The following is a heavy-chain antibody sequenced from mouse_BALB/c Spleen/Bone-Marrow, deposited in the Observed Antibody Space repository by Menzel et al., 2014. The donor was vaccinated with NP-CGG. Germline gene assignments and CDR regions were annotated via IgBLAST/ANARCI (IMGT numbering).Heavy chain of an antibody. CDR2: IRNKANGYTT. CDR3: ARNDYRYDGWYFDV. J-gene: IGHJ1*01. D-gene: IGHD2-14*01. Sequence: EVQRVESGGGLVQPGGSLRLSCATSGFTFTDYYMSWVRQPPGKALEWLGFIRNKANGYTTEYSASVKGRFTISRDNSQIILYLQMNTLRAEDSATYYGARNDYRYDGWYFDVWGAGTTVTVSS. V-gene: IGHV7-3*02. CDR1: GFTFTDYY.